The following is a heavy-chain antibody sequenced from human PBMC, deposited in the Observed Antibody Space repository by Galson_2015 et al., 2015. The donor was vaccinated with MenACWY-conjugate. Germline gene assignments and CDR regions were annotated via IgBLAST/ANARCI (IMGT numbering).Heavy chain of an antibody. Sequence: VKVSCKASGGTFSSYGISWVRQAPGQGLEWMGAIIPIFGAANYAQRFQGRVTMTADESTTTAYMELSSLRSEDTAMYYCARDGHSSTWNQYNWFDPWGQGTLVTVSS. CDR1: GGTFSSYG. J-gene: IGHJ5*02. V-gene: IGHV1-69*13. CDR3: ARDGHSSTWNQYNWFDP. D-gene: IGHD6-13*01. CDR2: IIPIFGAA.